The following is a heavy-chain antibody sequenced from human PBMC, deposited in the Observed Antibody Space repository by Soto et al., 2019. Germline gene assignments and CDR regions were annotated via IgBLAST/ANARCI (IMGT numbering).Heavy chain of an antibody. CDR3: ARGDPYYGMDV. CDR2: ISYDGSNK. CDR1: GFTFSNYI. V-gene: IGHV3-30*09. J-gene: IGHJ6*02. Sequence: QVQLVESGGDVVQPGGSLRLSCAASGFTFSNYIFYWVRQAPGKGPEWVAAISYDGSNKQYADSVKGRFAISRDNPGNSLDLQMNSLRGDDTVLYYCARGDPYYGMDVWGQGTTVTVSS.